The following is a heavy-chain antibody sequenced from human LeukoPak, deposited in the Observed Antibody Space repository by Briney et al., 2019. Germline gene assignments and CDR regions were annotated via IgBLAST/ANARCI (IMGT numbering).Heavy chain of an antibody. V-gene: IGHV3-74*01. J-gene: IGHJ5*02. CDR2: INSDGSST. D-gene: IGHD2-15*01. CDR1: GFTFSSYW. Sequence: PGGSLRLSCAASGFTFSSYWMHWVRQAPVKGLVWVSRINSDGSSTSYADSVKGRFTISRDNAKNTLYLQMNSLRAEDTAVYYCARGRYCSGGSCYWEYNWFDPWGQGTLVTVSS. CDR3: ARGRYCSGGSCYWEYNWFDP.